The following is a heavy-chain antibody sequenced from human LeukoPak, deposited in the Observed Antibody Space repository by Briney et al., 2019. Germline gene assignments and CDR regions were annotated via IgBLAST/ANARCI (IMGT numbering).Heavy chain of an antibody. Sequence: GGSLRLSCAASGFTFSSYAMPWVRQAPGKGLEWVAVISYDGSNKYYADSVKGRFAISRDNSKNTLYLQMNSLRAEDTAVYYCARVQAAAGTAGGDYWGQGTLVTVSP. CDR3: ARVQAAAGTAGGDY. D-gene: IGHD6-13*01. CDR2: ISYDGSNK. V-gene: IGHV3-30*09. CDR1: GFTFSSYA. J-gene: IGHJ4*02.